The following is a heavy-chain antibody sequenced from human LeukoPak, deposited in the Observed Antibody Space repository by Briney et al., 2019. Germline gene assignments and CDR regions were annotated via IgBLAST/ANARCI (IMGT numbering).Heavy chain of an antibody. V-gene: IGHV3-23*01. D-gene: IGHD2/OR15-2a*01. CDR2: IVGSGGIT. CDR3: AKGSTTSGYYFDS. J-gene: IGHJ4*02. Sequence: PGGSLRLSCAASGFTFSTYAMGWVRQAPGKGLEWVSAIVGSGGITYYADSVKGRFTISGDNSRNTVYLQMNGLRAEDTAVYFCAKGSTTSGYYFDSWGQGTLVTVSS. CDR1: GFTFSTYA.